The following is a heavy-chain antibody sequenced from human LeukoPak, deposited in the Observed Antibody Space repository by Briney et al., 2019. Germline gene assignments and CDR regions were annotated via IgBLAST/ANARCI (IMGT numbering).Heavy chain of an antibody. D-gene: IGHD3-10*01. J-gene: IGHJ5*02. V-gene: IGHV4-4*07. Sequence: SETLSLTCTVSGGSISNYYWSWIRQPAGKGVEWIGRIYTSGSTIYNPSLKSRVTMSVDTSKNQFSLKLSSVTAADTAVYYCARGGYYGSGNDFRFDPWGQGTLVTVSS. CDR3: ARGGYYGSGNDFRFDP. CDR2: IYTSGST. CDR1: GGSISNYY.